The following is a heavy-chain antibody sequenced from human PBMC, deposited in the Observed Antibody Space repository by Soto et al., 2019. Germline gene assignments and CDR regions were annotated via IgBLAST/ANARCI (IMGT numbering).Heavy chain of an antibody. CDR2: IHYSGSI. D-gene: IGHD2-21*02. CDR3: AREDDGGDRDYYGLDV. J-gene: IGHJ6*02. Sequence: QVQLQQSGPGLVKPSQTLSLTCSVSGGSISYEYYHWTCMRQSPGKGLEWIGYIHYSGSIMYNPSFKIRVTRSVDTSKNQFSLQLSSVTAADTAVYFCAREDDGGDRDYYGLDVWGQGTTVTVSS. V-gene: IGHV4-30-4*08. CDR1: GGSISYEYYH.